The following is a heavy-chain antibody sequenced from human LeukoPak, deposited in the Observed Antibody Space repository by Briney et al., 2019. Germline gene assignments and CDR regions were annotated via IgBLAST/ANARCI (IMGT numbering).Heavy chain of an antibody. J-gene: IGHJ4*02. CDR1: RFIFSSYG. V-gene: IGHV3-30*18. CDR3: AKDVVRGVMWYFDY. Sequence: PGGSLRLSCAAYRFIFSSYGMHWVRQAPGKGLEWVAVISYDESNKYYADSVKGRFTISRDNSKNTLYLQMNSLRAEDTAVYYCAKDVVRGVMWYFDYWGQGTLVTVSS. CDR2: ISYDESNK. D-gene: IGHD3-10*01.